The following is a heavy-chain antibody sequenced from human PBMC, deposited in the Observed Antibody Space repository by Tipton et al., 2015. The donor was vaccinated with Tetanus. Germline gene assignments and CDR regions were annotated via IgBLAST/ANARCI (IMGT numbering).Heavy chain of an antibody. CDR1: GFSFSQYG. CDR2: IKEDGNEQ. D-gene: IGHD6-19*01. Sequence: SLRLSCAASGFSFSQYGMHWVRQAPGQGLEWVANIKEDGNEQYYVDSVKGRLTISRDNAKNSLFLQMDGLRGDDTAVYYCAREGQWLGSDAFDVWGRGTMVTVSS. CDR3: AREGQWLGSDAFDV. J-gene: IGHJ3*01. V-gene: IGHV3-7*01.